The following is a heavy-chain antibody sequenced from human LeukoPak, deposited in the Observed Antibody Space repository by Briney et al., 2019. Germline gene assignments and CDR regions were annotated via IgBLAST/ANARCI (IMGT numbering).Heavy chain of an antibody. J-gene: IGHJ3*02. CDR1: GGSFSGYY. CDR3: ARGRGAFDI. V-gene: IGHV4-34*01. CDR2: INHSGST. Sequence: PSETLSLTCAVYGGSFSGYYWSWIRQPPGKGLEWIGEINHSGSTNYNPSLKSRVTISVDTSKNQFSLKLSSVTAADTAVYYCARGRGAFDIWGQGTMVTVSS.